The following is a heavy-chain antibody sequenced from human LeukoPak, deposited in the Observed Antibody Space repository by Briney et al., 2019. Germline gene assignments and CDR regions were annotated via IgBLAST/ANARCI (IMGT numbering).Heavy chain of an antibody. Sequence: GGSLRLSCAASGFTFSGYAMHWVRQAPGKGLEWVAVISYDGSNKYYADSVKGRFTISRDNSKNTLYLQMNSLRAEDTAVYYCARGSYSSGWYGGEYFDYWGQGTLVTVSS. D-gene: IGHD6-19*01. CDR2: ISYDGSNK. CDR1: GFTFSGYA. CDR3: ARGSYSSGWYGGEYFDY. J-gene: IGHJ4*02. V-gene: IGHV3-30-3*01.